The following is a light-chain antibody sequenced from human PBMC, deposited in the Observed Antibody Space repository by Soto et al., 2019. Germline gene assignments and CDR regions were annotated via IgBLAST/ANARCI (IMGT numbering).Light chain of an antibody. CDR3: QPYTNGPPST. J-gene: IGKJ5*01. Sequence: TQGPARLSLSSGERAPXSHSASQSVNSNLAWYQQKLGQAPRVLIYGASTRATGIPARFSGSGSGTEFILTISSLQSEDFGVRYCQPYTNGPPSTVAQGRRLAIK. V-gene: IGKV3-15*01. CDR1: QSVNSN. CDR2: GAS.